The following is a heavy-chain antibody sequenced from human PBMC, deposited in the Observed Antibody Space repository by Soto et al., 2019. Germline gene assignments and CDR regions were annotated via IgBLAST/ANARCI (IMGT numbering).Heavy chain of an antibody. CDR1: GFTFSSYG. CDR2: ISYDGSNK. D-gene: IGHD3-22*01. CDR3: AKDRRYYYDDLPDAFDL. J-gene: IGHJ3*01. V-gene: IGHV3-30*18. Sequence: QVQLVESGGGVVQPGRSLRLSCAASGFTFSSYGMHWVRQAPGKGLEWVAVISYDGSNKYYADSVKGRFTISRDNSKNTXYLQMNSLRAEDTAVYYCAKDRRYYYDDLPDAFDLWGQWTMVTVSS.